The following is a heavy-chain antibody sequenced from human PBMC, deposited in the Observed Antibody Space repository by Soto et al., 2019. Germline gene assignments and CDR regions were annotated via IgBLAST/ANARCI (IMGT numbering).Heavy chain of an antibody. CDR1: GRSISSVNYY. V-gene: IGHV4-61*01. Sequence: SETLSLTCTVSGRSISSVNYYWSWIRQPPGKGLEWIGYIYYSGSTNYNPSLKSRVTISVDTSKNQFSLKLSSVTAADTAVYYCARRYGGNLAYWGQGTLVAVSS. CDR2: IYYSGST. CDR3: ARRYGGNLAY. J-gene: IGHJ4*02. D-gene: IGHD1-26*01.